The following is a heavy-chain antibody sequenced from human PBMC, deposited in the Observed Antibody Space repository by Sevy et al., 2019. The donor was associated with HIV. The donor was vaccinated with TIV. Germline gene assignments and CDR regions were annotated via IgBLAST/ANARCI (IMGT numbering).Heavy chain of an antibody. J-gene: IGHJ3*02. V-gene: IGHV3-7*03. Sequence: GGSLRLSCAASGFTFSSYWMSWVHQAPGKGLEWVANIKQDGSEKYYVDSVKGRFTISRDNAKNSLYLQMNSLRAEDTAVYYCAREWGGGYDFWSGYYTAFDIWGQGTMVTVSS. CDR3: AREWGGGYDFWSGYYTAFDI. CDR2: IKQDGSEK. CDR1: GFTFSSYW. D-gene: IGHD3-3*01.